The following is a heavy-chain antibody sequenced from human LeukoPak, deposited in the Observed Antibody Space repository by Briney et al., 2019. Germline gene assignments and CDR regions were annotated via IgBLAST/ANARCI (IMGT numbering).Heavy chain of an antibody. D-gene: IGHD1-26*01. J-gene: IGHJ4*02. V-gene: IGHV3-7*01. CDR2: IKYDGSEK. CDR1: RFTFSGHW. Sequence: GGSLRLSCTVSRFTFSGHWMNWVRQAPGKGLEWVANIKYDGSEKGYVASVEGRFTISRDNAKKSVYLQMNSLRAEDTAVYYWARDSGSYWGQGTLVTVSS. CDR3: ARDSGSY.